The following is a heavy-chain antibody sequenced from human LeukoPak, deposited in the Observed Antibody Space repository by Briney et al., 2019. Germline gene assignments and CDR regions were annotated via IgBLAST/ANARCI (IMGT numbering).Heavy chain of an antibody. Sequence: GGSLRLSCAASGFSLSSYVMHWVRQAPGKGLEWVALISSDGSNEYYADSVKGRFTISRDNSKSTLSLQMNSLRAEDTAVYYCARDGDGGGSRFDYWGQGTLVTVSS. CDR1: GFSLSSYV. J-gene: IGHJ4*02. CDR2: ISSDGSNE. V-gene: IGHV3-30*03. D-gene: IGHD7-27*01. CDR3: ARDGDGGGSRFDY.